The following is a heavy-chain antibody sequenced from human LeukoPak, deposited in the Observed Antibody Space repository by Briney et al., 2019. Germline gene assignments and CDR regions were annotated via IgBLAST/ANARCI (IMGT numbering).Heavy chain of an antibody. D-gene: IGHD6-13*01. J-gene: IGHJ4*02. CDR2: ISSSSSTI. V-gene: IGHV3-48*01. CDR1: GFTFSSYS. Sequence: PGGSLRLSCAASGFTFSSYSMNWVRQAPGKGLEWVSYISSSSSTIYYADSVKGRFTISRDNAKNSLYLQMNSLRAEDTAVYYCATRGHSSSWYYFDYWGQGTLVTVSS. CDR3: ATRGHSSSWYYFDY.